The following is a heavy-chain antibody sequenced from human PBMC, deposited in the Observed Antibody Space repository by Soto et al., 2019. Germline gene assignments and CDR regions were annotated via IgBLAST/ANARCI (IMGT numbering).Heavy chain of an antibody. D-gene: IGHD6-6*01. V-gene: IGHV4-31*03. CDR2: IYYSGST. CDR3: ARGQLVRFDY. J-gene: IGHJ4*02. Sequence: SETLSLTCTVSGGSISSGGYYWSWIRQHPGKGLEWIGYIYYSGSTYYNPSLKSRVTISVDTSKNQFSLKLSSVTAADTAVYYRARGQLVRFDYWGQGTLVTVSS. CDR1: GGSISSGGYY.